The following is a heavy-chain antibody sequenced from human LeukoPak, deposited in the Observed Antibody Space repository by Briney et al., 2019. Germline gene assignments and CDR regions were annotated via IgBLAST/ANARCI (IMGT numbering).Heavy chain of an antibody. CDR2: TYYRSKWYN. CDR3: ARDWRSRYSYGYGPYFDY. V-gene: IGHV6-1*01. CDR1: GDSVSSNSAA. D-gene: IGHD5-18*01. Sequence: SQTLSLTCAISGDSVSSNSAAWNWIRQSPSRGLEWLGRTYYRSKWYNDYAVSVKSRITINPDTSKNQFSLQLNSVTPEDTAVYYCARDWRSRYSYGYGPYFDYWGQGTLVTVSS. J-gene: IGHJ4*02.